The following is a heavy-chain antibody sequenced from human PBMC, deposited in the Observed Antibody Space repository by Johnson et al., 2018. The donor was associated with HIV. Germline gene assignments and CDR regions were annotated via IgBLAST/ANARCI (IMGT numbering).Heavy chain of an antibody. V-gene: IGHV3-66*03. Sequence: VQLVESGGGLIQPGGSLRLSCAASGFTVSSNYMSWVRQAPGKGLEWVSVIYSGGSTYYADSVKGRFTISRDNSKNTLYHQMDSLRAEDMAVYFCAIPYYFDTGAYHWGQGTMVTVYS. J-gene: IGHJ3*01. CDR2: IYSGGST. D-gene: IGHD3-22*01. CDR3: AIPYYFDTGAYH. CDR1: GFTVSSNY.